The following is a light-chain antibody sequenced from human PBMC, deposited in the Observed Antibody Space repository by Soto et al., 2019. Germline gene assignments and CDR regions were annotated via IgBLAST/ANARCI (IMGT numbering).Light chain of an antibody. J-gene: IGKJ4*01. Sequence: EIVLTQSPATLSLSPGERATLSCRASQSVSSYLAWYQQKPGQAPRLLIYDASNRATGIPARFSGSGSGTDFARTISSLGPEDFAVYYCQQRSNWPPITFGGGTKVEIK. V-gene: IGKV3-11*01. CDR1: QSVSSY. CDR2: DAS. CDR3: QQRSNWPPIT.